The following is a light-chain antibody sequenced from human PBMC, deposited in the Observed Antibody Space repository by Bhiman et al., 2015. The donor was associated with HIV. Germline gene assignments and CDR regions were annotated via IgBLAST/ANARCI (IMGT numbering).Light chain of an antibody. CDR3: SSYTSSSTYV. Sequence: QSALTQPASVSGSPGQSITISCTGTSSDVGAYDYVSWYQQHPDKAPKLMIYDVSERPSGVSNRFSGSTSGNTASLTISGLQAEDEADYYCSSYTSSSTYVFGTGTKVTVL. CDR2: DVS. V-gene: IGLV2-14*01. CDR1: SSDVGAYDY. J-gene: IGLJ1*01.